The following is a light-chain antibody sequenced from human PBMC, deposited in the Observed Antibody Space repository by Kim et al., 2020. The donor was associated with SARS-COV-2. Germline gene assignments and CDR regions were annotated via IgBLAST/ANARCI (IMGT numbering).Light chain of an antibody. J-gene: IGKJ2*01. CDR3: QQYGSSPRT. V-gene: IGKV3-20*01. CDR2: GAS. CDR1: QSVSSSY. Sequence: EIVLTQSPGTLSLSPGERATLSCRASQSVSSSYLDWCQQKPGQAPRLLIHGASGRATGIPDRFSGSGSGTDFSLTISRLEPEDFAVYYCQQYGSSPRTFGQGTKLEI.